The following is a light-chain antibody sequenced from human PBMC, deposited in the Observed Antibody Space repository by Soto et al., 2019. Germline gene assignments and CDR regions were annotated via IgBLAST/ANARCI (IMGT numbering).Light chain of an antibody. CDR2: GAS. Sequence: EIVMTQSPGTLSVSPGERATLSCRASENLNTNLAWYQQRPGQAPRLLIYGASTRATGVPARFTGSGSGTDFTLTISSLQFEDFATYFCVQYNIYPWTFGQGTKVEI. CDR1: ENLNTN. CDR3: VQYNIYPWT. J-gene: IGKJ1*01. V-gene: IGKV3-15*01.